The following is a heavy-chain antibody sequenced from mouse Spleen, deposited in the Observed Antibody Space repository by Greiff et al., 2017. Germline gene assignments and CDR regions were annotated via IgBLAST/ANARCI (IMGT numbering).Heavy chain of an antibody. V-gene: IGHV1-4*01. Sequence: VKLQESGAELARPGASVKMSCKASGYTFTSYTMHWVKQRPGQGLEWIGYINPSSGYTKYNQKFKDKATLTADKSSSTAYMQLSSLTSEDSAVYYCAKGLLSLYYAMGYWGQGTSVTVSS. CDR3: AKGLLSLYYAMGY. J-gene: IGHJ4*01. D-gene: IGHD2-12*01. CDR2: INPSSGYT. CDR1: GYTFTSYT.